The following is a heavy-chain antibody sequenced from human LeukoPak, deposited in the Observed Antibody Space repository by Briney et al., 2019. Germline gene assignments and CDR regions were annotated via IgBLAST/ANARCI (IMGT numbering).Heavy chain of an antibody. V-gene: IGHV6-1*01. Sequence: SQSLSLTCAMSGPSVSSNSAAWDWLRQSPSRGLEGLGRTYYRSKWYNDYRVALKSPMTNNPDTSKDQFSLQLNSVTPEDTAVYYCARDVGAFDYWGQGTLVTVSS. J-gene: IGHJ4*02. D-gene: IGHD1-26*01. CDR3: ARDVGAFDY. CDR1: GPSVSSNSAA. CDR2: TYYRSKWYN.